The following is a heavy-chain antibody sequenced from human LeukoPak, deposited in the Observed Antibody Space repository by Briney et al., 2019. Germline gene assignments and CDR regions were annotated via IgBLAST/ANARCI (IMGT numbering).Heavy chain of an antibody. J-gene: IGHJ4*02. CDR1: SGSISSSSYY. D-gene: IGHD3-10*01. CDR3: ARHYGRHYFDY. Sequence: SETLSLTCTVSSGSISSSSYYWGWIRQPPGKGLEWIGTIYYSGSTYYNPSLKSRVTISVDTAKNQFSLKLSSVTAADTAVYYCARHYGRHYFDYWGQGTLVTVSS. V-gene: IGHV4-39*01. CDR2: IYYSGST.